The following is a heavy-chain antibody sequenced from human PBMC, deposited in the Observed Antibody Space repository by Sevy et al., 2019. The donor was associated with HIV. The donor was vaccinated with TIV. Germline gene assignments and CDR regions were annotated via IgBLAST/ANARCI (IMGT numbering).Heavy chain of an antibody. D-gene: IGHD2-2*01. CDR3: ASEGRVGGMDV. CDR2: ISFNGSHV. J-gene: IGHJ6*04. Sequence: GGSLRLSCAASGFSFSDYYMSWVRLSPGKGLEWVSYISFNGSHVYYIEAVKGRFTISRDNGRNSLYLQMNNLRVDDTSVYFCASEGRVGGMDVWGKGTTVTVSS. CDR1: GFSFSDYY. V-gene: IGHV3-11*04.